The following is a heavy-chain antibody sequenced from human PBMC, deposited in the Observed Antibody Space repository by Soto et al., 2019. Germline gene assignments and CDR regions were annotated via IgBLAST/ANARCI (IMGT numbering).Heavy chain of an antibody. Sequence: SEILSLTWTVSGGSISSYYWSWIRQPPGKGLEWIGYIYYSGSTNYNPSLKSRVTISVDTSKNQFSLKLSSVTAADTAVYYCAVAYYDFWSGYYPEDYYYYYMDVWGKGTTVPVSS. CDR1: GGSISSYY. J-gene: IGHJ6*03. V-gene: IGHV4-59*01. CDR3: AVAYYDFWSGYYPEDYYYYYMDV. D-gene: IGHD3-3*01. CDR2: IYYSGST.